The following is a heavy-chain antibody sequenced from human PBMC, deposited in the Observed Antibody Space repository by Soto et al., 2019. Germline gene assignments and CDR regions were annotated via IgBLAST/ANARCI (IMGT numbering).Heavy chain of an antibody. J-gene: IGHJ4*02. CDR1: GFTFSNAW. D-gene: IGHD6-19*01. CDR2: IKSKTDGGTT. Sequence: EVQLVESGGGLVKPGGSLRLSCAASGFTFSNAWMSWVRQPPGKGLEWVGRIKSKTDGGTTDYVAPVKGRFIISRDNSKNMVYLQKNSLKTEDTAMYCCTTGQVAGTRDYWGQGTLVTVSA. V-gene: IGHV3-15*01. CDR3: TTGQVAGTRDY.